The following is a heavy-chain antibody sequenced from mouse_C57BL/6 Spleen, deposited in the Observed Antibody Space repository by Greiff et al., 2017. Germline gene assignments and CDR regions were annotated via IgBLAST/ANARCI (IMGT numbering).Heavy chain of an antibody. Sequence: QVQLQQPGAELVMPGASVKLSCKASGYTFTDYEMHWVKQTPLHGLEWIGAIDPETGGTAYNQKFKGKAILTADKSSSTAYMELRSLTSEDSAVYYCTTYLSTLWVAYWGQGTLVTVSA. V-gene: IGHV1-15*01. CDR1: GYTFTDYE. J-gene: IGHJ3*01. CDR3: TTYLSTLWVAY. CDR2: IDPETGGT. D-gene: IGHD5-5*01.